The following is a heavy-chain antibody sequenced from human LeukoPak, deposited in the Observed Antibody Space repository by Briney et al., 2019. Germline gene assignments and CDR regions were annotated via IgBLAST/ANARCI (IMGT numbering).Heavy chain of an antibody. CDR3: AAGDAMDY. CDR2: IKLDGSEI. Sequence: GGSLRLSCAVSGFTFSSYWMYWVRQAPGKGLEWVANIKLDGSEIYYVDSVKGRFTISRDNTKNSLYLQMNSLRAEDAALYYCAAGDAMDYWGQGTLVSVSS. V-gene: IGHV3-7*01. J-gene: IGHJ4*02. CDR1: GFTFSSYW.